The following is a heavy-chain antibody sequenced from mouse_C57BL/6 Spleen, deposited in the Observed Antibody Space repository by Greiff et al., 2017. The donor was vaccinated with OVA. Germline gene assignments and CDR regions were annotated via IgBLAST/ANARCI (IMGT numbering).Heavy chain of an antibody. J-gene: IGHJ2*01. D-gene: IGHD1-1*01. Sequence: EVQLQQSGPELVKPGASVKISCKASGYTFTDYYMNWVKQSHGKSLEWIGDINPNNGGTSYNQKFKGKATLTVDKSSSTAYMELRSLTSEDSAVYYCARGITTVVAPYCDDWGKGTTLTVSS. CDR1: GYTFTDYY. V-gene: IGHV1-26*01. CDR3: ARGITTVVAPYCDD. CDR2: INPNNGGT.